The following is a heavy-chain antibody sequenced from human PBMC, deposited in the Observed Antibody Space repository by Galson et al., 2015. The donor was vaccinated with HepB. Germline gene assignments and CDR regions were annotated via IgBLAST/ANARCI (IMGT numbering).Heavy chain of an antibody. CDR3: ARAVVPAAISRMNYYYYYYMDV. CDR2: IIPIFGTA. D-gene: IGHD2-2*01. J-gene: IGHJ6*03. Sequence: SVKVSCKASGGTFSSYAISWVRQAPGQGLEWMGGIIPIFGTANYAQKFQGRVTITADESTSTAYMELSSLRSEDTAVYYCARAVVPAAISRMNYYYYYYMDVWGKGTTVTVSS. V-gene: IGHV1-69*13. CDR1: GGTFSSYA.